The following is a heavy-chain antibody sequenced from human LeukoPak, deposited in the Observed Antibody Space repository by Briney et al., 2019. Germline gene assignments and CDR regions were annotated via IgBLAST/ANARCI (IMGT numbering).Heavy chain of an antibody. D-gene: IGHD6-19*01. CDR2: INHSGST. V-gene: IGHV4-39*07. J-gene: IGHJ6*02. Sequence: PSETLSLTCTVSGGSISSSSYYWGWIRQPPGKGLEWIGEINHSGSTNYNPSLKSRVTISVDTSKNQFSLKLSSVTAEDTAVYYCARDGLSYSSGWYSNYYYYYYGMDVWGQGTTVTVSS. CDR1: GGSISSSSYY. CDR3: ARDGLSYSSGWYSNYYYYYYGMDV.